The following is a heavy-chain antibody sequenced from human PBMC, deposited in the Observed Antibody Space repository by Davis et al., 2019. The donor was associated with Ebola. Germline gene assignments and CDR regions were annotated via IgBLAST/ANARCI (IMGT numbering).Heavy chain of an antibody. V-gene: IGHV4-34*01. CDR2: INHSGST. D-gene: IGHD6-19*01. CDR3: AREPYSSGWYYFDY. J-gene: IGHJ4*02. Sequence: MPSETLSLTCAVSGGSFSGYYWSWIRQPPGKGLEWIGEINHSGSTNYNPSLKSRVTISVDTSKNQFSLKLSSVTAADTAVYYCAREPYSSGWYYFDYWGQGTLVTVSS. CDR1: GGSFSGYY.